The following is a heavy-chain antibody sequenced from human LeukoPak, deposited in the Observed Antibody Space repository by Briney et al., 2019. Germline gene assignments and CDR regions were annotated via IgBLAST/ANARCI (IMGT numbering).Heavy chain of an antibody. Sequence: GGSLRLSCAASRFTFSNYGMHWVRQAPGKGLEWVAVISYDGSNKYYADSVKGRFTISRDNSKNTLYLQMNSLRAEDTAVYYCARDPRSGWPLSYFDYWGQGTLVTVSS. D-gene: IGHD5-24*01. V-gene: IGHV3-30*19. CDR1: RFTFSNYG. J-gene: IGHJ4*02. CDR3: ARDPRSGWPLSYFDY. CDR2: ISYDGSNK.